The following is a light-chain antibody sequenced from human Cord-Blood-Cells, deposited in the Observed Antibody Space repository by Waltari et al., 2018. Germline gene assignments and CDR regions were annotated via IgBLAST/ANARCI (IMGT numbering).Light chain of an antibody. CDR2: RNN. CDR3: AAWDDSLSGPV. Sequence: QSVLTQPPPASGTPGQRVTISCSERSSNMGRHYVYFYPQPPGTAPQLLIYRNNQRPSGVPDRFSGSKSGTSASLAISGLRSEDEADYYCAAWDDSLSGPVFGGGTKLTVL. CDR1: SSNMGRHY. J-gene: IGLJ3*02. V-gene: IGLV1-47*01.